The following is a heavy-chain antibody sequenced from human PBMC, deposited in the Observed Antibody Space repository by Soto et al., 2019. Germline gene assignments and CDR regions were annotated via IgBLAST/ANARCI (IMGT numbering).Heavy chain of an antibody. D-gene: IGHD3-10*01. CDR2: IYYSGRT. V-gene: IGHV4-59*08. CDR3: ARLWGWFGDY. CDR1: GGSISSYY. Sequence: SETLSLTCTVSGGSISSYYWSWIRQPPGKGLEWIGYIYYSGRTNYNPSLKIRVTFSVDTSKNHFSLKLSFLTAADTAVYYCARLWGWFGDYWGQGTLVTVSS. J-gene: IGHJ4*02.